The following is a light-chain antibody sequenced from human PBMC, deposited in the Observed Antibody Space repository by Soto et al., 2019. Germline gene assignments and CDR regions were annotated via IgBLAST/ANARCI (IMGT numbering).Light chain of an antibody. CDR1: QSVRSN. V-gene: IGKV3-11*01. J-gene: IGKJ1*01. CDR2: DAS. Sequence: EIVLTQSPATLSLSPGERATFSCRASQSVRSNLAWYQHKPGQAPRLLIYDASNRATGIPGRFSGSGSGTDFTLTISNLEPEDFAVYYCQPRSNWPWTFGQGTKVEIK. CDR3: QPRSNWPWT.